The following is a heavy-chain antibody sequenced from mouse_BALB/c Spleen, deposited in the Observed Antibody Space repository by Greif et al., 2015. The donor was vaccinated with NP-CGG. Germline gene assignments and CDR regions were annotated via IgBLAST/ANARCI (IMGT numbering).Heavy chain of an antibody. J-gene: IGHJ2*01. Sequence: EVKLLESGGDLVKPGGSLKLSCAASGFTFSSYGMSWVRQTPDERLEWVATISSGGSYTYYPDSGKGRVTISRDNAKNTLYLQMSSLKSEDTAMYYCARQKGVDCWGQGTTLTVSS. CDR1: GFTFSSYG. CDR2: ISSGGSYT. CDR3: ARQKGVDC. V-gene: IGHV5-6*01.